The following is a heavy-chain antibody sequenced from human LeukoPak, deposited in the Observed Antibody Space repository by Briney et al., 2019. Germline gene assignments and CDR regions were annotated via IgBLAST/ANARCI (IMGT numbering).Heavy chain of an antibody. CDR2: IYYSGST. CDR3: ASLGEMATIDY. D-gene: IGHD5-24*01. CDR1: GGSISSYY. V-gene: IGHV4-59*01. J-gene: IGHJ4*02. Sequence: SETLSLTCTVSGGSISSYYWSWIRQPPGKGLEWIGYIYYSGSTNYNPSLKSRVTISVDTSKNRFSLKLSSVTAADTAVYYCASLGEMATIDYWGQGTLVTVSP.